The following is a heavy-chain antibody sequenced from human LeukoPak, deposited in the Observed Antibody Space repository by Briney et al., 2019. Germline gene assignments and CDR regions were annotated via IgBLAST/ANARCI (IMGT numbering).Heavy chain of an antibody. V-gene: IGHV3-30*02. CDR1: GFTFSSYG. CDR3: AKDAMRLYYYYGMDV. CDR2: IRYDGSNK. Sequence: GGSLRLSCAASGFTFSSYGMHWVRQAPGKGLEWVAFIRYDGSNKYYADSVKGRFTISRDNSKNTLYLQMNSLRAEDTAVYYCAKDAMRLYYYYGMDVWGQGTTVTVSS. J-gene: IGHJ6*02. D-gene: IGHD2-2*01.